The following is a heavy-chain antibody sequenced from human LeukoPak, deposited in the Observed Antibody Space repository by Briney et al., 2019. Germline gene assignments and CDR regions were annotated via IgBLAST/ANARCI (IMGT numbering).Heavy chain of an antibody. J-gene: IGHJ3*02. Sequence: GGSLRLSCAASGFTFSSYAMSWVRQAPGKGLEWVSAISGSGGSTYYADSVKGRFTISRDNSKNTLYLQMNSLRAEDTAVYYCAKGYDILTDYSPSAFDIWGQGTMVTVSS. CDR2: ISGSGGST. D-gene: IGHD3-9*01. CDR1: GFTFSSYA. CDR3: AKGYDILTDYSPSAFDI. V-gene: IGHV3-23*01.